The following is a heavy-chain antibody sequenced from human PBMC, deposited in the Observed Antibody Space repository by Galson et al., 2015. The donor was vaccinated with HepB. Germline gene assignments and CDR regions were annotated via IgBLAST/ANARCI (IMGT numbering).Heavy chain of an antibody. CDR3: SRGLLRHSYGMDV. CDR2: INPSGGST. V-gene: IGHV1-46*01. Sequence: SVKVSCKASGYTFTSYYMHWVRQAPGQGLEWMGIINPSGGSTSYAQTFQGRVTMTRDTSTSTVYMELSSLRSEDTAVYYCSRGLLRHSYGMDVWGQGTTVTVPS. D-gene: IGHD3-16*01. J-gene: IGHJ6*02. CDR1: GYTFTSYY.